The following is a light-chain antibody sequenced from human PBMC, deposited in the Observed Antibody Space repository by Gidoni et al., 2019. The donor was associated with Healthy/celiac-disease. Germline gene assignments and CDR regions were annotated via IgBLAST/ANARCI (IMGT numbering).Light chain of an antibody. V-gene: IGLV2-14*01. Sequence: QSALTQPASVSGSPGQSITISCTGTSSDVGGYNYVSWYQQPPGKAPKLMIYDVSNRPSGVSNRFSGSKSGNTASLTISGLQAEDEADYYCSSYTSSSTQRVFGGGTKLTVL. CDR3: SSYTSSSTQRV. J-gene: IGLJ2*01. CDR1: SSDVGGYNY. CDR2: DVS.